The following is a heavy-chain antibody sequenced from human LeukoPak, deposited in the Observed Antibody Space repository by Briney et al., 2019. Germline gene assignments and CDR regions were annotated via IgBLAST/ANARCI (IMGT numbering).Heavy chain of an antibody. CDR1: GFTFDDYG. V-gene: IGHV3-20*01. D-gene: IGHD1-26*01. CDR2: INWNGGST. Sequence: PGGSLRLSCAASGFTFDDYGMSWVRQAPGKGLEWVSGINWNGGSTGYADSVKGRFTISRDDAKNSLYLQMNSLRAEDTALYHCARGGVGLPLEPWGQGTLVTVSS. CDR3: ARGGVGLPLEP. J-gene: IGHJ5*02.